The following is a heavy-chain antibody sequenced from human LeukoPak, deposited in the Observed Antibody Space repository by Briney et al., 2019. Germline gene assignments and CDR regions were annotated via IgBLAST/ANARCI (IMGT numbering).Heavy chain of an antibody. V-gene: IGHV3-21*01. Sequence: GGSLRLSCAASGFTFSSYSMNWVREAAGKWLEWVSSISSSSSYIYYADSVKGRFTISRDNAKNSLYLQMNSLRTEDTAVYYRARDPSYSSSSWNDYWGQGTLVTVSS. CDR2: ISSSSSYI. D-gene: IGHD6-13*01. J-gene: IGHJ4*02. CDR1: GFTFSSYS. CDR3: ARDPSYSSSSWNDY.